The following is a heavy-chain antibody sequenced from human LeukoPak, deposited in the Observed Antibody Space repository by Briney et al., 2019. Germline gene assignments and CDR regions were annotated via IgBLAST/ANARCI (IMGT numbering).Heavy chain of an antibody. D-gene: IGHD4-23*01. V-gene: IGHV3-23*01. Sequence: GGSLRLSCAASGFTFSSNAMSWVRQAPGKGLEWVSAISRSGDNTYYADPVRGRFTFSRDNSKNTLYLQMNSLRAEDTAVYYCAKHHGGNQFYYGMDVWGQGTTVTVSS. CDR2: ISRSGDNT. CDR3: AKHHGGNQFYYGMDV. J-gene: IGHJ6*02. CDR1: GFTFSSNA.